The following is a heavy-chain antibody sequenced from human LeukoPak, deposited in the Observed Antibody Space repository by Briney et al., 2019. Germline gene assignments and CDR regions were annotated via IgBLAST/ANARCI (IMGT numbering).Heavy chain of an antibody. D-gene: IGHD4-23*01. Sequence: ASVKVSCKASGYTFTSYGISWVRQTPGQGLEWMGWISAYNGNTNYAQKLRGRVTMTTDTSTSTAYMELRSLRSDDTAVYYCARVHDYGDKFHYWGQGTLVTVSS. CDR3: ARVHDYGDKFHY. CDR2: ISAYNGNT. V-gene: IGHV1-18*01. CDR1: GYTFTSYG. J-gene: IGHJ4*02.